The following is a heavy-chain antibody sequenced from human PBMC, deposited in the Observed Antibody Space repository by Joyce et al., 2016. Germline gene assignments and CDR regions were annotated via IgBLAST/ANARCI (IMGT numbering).Heavy chain of an antibody. CDR1: GGSISSYY. J-gene: IGHJ4*02. CDR2: INHSGRT. D-gene: IGHD3-3*01. CDR3: ARGNDYDYWSGYEAHYFDY. V-gene: IGHV4-59*01. Sequence: QVQLQESGPGLVKPSETLSLSCTVSGGSISSYYWSWIRQPPGKGIEWIGYINHSGRTNYNPTRKSRVTILVDTSKNEFSLKMTSVTAAETAVYYCARGNDYDYWSGYEAHYFDYWGQGTLVTVSS.